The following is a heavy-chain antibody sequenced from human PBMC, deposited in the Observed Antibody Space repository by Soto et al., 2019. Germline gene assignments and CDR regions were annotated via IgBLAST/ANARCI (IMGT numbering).Heavy chain of an antibody. J-gene: IGHJ4*02. Sequence: GASVKVCCKASRDTITCNYMQSVRQAPRQGLEWMGWINPNSGGTNYAQKFQGWVTMTRDTSISTAYMELSRLRSDDTAVYYCARESHLRYFDWLGGGDKYYFDYWGQGTLVTVSS. D-gene: IGHD3-9*01. CDR2: INPNSGGT. V-gene: IGHV1-2*04. CDR1: RDTITCNY. CDR3: ARESHLRYFDWLGGGDKYYFDY.